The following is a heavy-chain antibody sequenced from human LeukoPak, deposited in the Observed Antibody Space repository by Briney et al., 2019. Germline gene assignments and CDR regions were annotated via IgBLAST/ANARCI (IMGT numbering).Heavy chain of an antibody. CDR3: ARDRGSGTFQGGYFDY. V-gene: IGHV3-33*01. Sequence: PGGSLRLSCAASGFTFNSYGMHWVRQAPGKGLEWVAVIWYDGSNKYYADSVKGRFSISRDNSKNTLYLQMNSLRAEDTAVYYCARDRGSGTFQGGYFDYWGQGTLVTVSS. D-gene: IGHD3-16*01. CDR2: IWYDGSNK. J-gene: IGHJ4*02. CDR1: GFTFNSYG.